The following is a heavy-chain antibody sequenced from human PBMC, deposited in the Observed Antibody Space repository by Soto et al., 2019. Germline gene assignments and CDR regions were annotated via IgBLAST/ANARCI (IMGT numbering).Heavy chain of an antibody. J-gene: IGHJ6*02. CDR3: ARRITIFGVVSHYYYYGMDV. CDR1: GGTFSSYA. V-gene: IGHV1-69*01. D-gene: IGHD3-3*01. Sequence: QVQLVQYGAEVKKPGSSVKVSCKASGGTFSSYAISWVRQAPGQGLEWMGGIIPIFGTANYAQKFQGRVTINADESTSTAYMELSSLRSEDTAVYYCARRITIFGVVSHYYYYGMDVWGQGTTVTVSS. CDR2: IIPIFGTA.